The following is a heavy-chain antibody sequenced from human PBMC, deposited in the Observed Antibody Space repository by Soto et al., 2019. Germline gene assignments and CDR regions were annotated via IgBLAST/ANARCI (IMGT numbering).Heavy chain of an antibody. Sequence: GGSLRLSCAASGFTFSRYWMSWVRQAPGKGLEWVANIKQDGSEKYYVDSVKGRFTISRDNAKNSLYLQMNSLRAEDTAIYYCATRSGGGGAFDFWGQGTMVTVSS. D-gene: IGHD3-10*01. J-gene: IGHJ3*01. CDR2: IKQDGSEK. CDR3: ATRSGGGGAFDF. V-gene: IGHV3-7*01. CDR1: GFTFSRYW.